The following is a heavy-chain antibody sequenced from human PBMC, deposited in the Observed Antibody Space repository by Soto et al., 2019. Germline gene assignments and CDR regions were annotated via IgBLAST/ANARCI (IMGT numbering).Heavy chain of an antibody. CDR3: ARHEGVGDCSSTSCYTYYYGMDV. Sequence: SETLSLTCTVSGGSISSSSYYWGWIRQPPGKGLEWIGSIYYSGSTYYNPSLKSRVTISVDTSKNQFSLKLSSVTAADTAVYYCARHEGVGDCSSTSCYTYYYGMDVWGQGTTVTVSS. V-gene: IGHV4-39*01. D-gene: IGHD2-2*02. CDR2: IYYSGST. J-gene: IGHJ6*02. CDR1: GGSISSSSYY.